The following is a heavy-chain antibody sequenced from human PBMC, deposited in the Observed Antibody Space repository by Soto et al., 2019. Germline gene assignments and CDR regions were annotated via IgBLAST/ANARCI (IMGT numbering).Heavy chain of an antibody. CDR1: GGSISSYY. CDR3: ARDRASYSSSWYGFGSSYYYYYYYMDV. D-gene: IGHD6-13*01. Sequence: SETLSLTCTVSGGSISSYYWSWIRQPPGKGLEWIGYIYYSGSTNYNPSLKSRVTISVDTSKNQFSLKLSSVTAADTAVYYCARDRASYSSSWYGFGSSYYYYYYYMDVWGKGTTVTVSS. CDR2: IYYSGST. V-gene: IGHV4-59*01. J-gene: IGHJ6*03.